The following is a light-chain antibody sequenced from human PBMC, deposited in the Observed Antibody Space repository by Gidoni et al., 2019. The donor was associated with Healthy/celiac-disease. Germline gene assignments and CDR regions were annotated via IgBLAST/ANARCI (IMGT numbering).Light chain of an antibody. CDR2: QDS. V-gene: IGLV3-1*01. CDR3: QAWDSSTVV. J-gene: IGLJ2*01. CDR1: KLGDKY. Sequence: SSELTQPPSVSVSPGQTASITCSGDKLGDKYACWYQQKPGQSPVLVIYQDSKRPSGIPERFSGSNSGNTATLTISGTQAMDEADYYCQAWDSSTVVFGGGTKLIVL.